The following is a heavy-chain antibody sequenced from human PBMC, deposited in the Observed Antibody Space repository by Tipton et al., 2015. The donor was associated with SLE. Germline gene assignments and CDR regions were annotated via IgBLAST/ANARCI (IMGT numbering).Heavy chain of an antibody. J-gene: IGHJ5*02. CDR3: ARDPYDSTWRNGWFVP. CDR2: LYHRGST. Sequence: TLSLTCAVSGYSITSGDYWGWLRPPPGKGVEWVGSLYHRGSTHYNPSLKSRVTISTDTSKNSIYLKLTSVTATDTAVYFCARDPYDSTWRNGWFVPGGQRTLVTVSS. V-gene: IGHV4-38-2*02. D-gene: IGHD6-13*01. CDR1: GYSITSGDY.